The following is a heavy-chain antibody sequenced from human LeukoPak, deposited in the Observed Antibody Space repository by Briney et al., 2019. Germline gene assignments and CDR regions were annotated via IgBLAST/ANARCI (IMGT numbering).Heavy chain of an antibody. Sequence: GGSLRLSCAASGFTFSSYAMHWVRQAPGKGLEWVAVISYDGSNKYYADSVKGRFTISRDNSKNTLYLQMNSLRAEDTAVYYCAGDYGDYAGYFDYWGQGTLVTVSS. J-gene: IGHJ4*02. CDR1: GFTFSSYA. V-gene: IGHV3-30-3*01. CDR3: AGDYGDYAGYFDY. D-gene: IGHD4-17*01. CDR2: ISYDGSNK.